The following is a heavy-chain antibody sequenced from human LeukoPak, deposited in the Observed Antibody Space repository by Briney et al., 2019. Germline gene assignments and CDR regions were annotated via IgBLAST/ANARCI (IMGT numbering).Heavy chain of an antibody. D-gene: IGHD2-8*01. J-gene: IGHJ4*02. CDR2: IYTSGST. Sequence: PSQTLSLTCTVSGGSISSGSYYWRWIRQPAGKGLEWIGRIYTSGSTNYNPSLKSRVTISVDTSKNQFSLKLSSVTAADTAVYYCARVKGYCTNGVCYSPGGDYWGQGTLVTVSS. CDR3: ARVKGYCTNGVCYSPGGDY. V-gene: IGHV4-61*02. CDR1: GGSISSGSYY.